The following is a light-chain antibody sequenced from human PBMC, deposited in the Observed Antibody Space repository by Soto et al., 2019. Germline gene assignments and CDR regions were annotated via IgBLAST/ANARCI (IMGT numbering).Light chain of an antibody. CDR2: DAS. V-gene: IGKV1-39*01. CDR1: QSVSNY. Sequence: DIQMTQSPSSLSASVGDRVTITCRASQSVSNYLHWYQQKPGKAPNLVIYDASSLQSGVPSRFNGSVSGTNLTITIRRLQHVDFANYYCQQSYYTPTYGQRTKVEIK. J-gene: IGKJ1*01. CDR3: QQSYYTPT.